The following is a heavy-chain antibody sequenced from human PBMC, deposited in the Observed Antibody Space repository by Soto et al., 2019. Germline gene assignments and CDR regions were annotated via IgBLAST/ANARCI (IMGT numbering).Heavy chain of an antibody. V-gene: IGHV3-23*01. CDR1: GFNFGAYA. Sequence: EVQLLESGGDLVQPGGSLRLSCAASGFNFGAYAMTWVRQAPGKGLEWVSAISGSGDGTYYADSVKGRFTISRDNPKNTLYLQRNSLRAEDTAMYYCAKDICSTSSCYFAPWGQGTLVTVSS. D-gene: IGHD2-2*01. CDR2: ISGSGDGT. J-gene: IGHJ5*02. CDR3: AKDICSTSSCYFAP.